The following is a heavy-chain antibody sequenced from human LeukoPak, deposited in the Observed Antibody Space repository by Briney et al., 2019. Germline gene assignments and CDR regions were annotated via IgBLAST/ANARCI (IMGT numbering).Heavy chain of an antibody. Sequence: APVKVSCKPSGYTFTNYGFTWVRQAPGQGLEWMGWINPNNGDTNYAQKFQGRATMTRDTSISTAYMELSSLRSDDTAVYYCARGIAAAGTRYFDYWGQGTLVTVSS. CDR2: INPNNGDT. D-gene: IGHD6-13*01. V-gene: IGHV1-2*02. CDR1: GYTFTNYG. J-gene: IGHJ4*02. CDR3: ARGIAAAGTRYFDY.